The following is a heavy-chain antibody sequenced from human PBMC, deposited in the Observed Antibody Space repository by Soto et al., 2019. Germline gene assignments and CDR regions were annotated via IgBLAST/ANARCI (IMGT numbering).Heavy chain of an antibody. CDR1: GGSISSGGYY. Sequence: LSITCTVSGGSISSGGYYWSWIRQHPGKGLEWIGYIYYSGSTYYNPSLKSRVTISVDTSKNQFSLKLSSVTAADTAVYYCASQYSYGYGYFDYSGQGTLVTVSS. V-gene: IGHV4-31*03. J-gene: IGHJ4*02. CDR2: IYYSGST. D-gene: IGHD5-18*01. CDR3: ASQYSYGYGYFDY.